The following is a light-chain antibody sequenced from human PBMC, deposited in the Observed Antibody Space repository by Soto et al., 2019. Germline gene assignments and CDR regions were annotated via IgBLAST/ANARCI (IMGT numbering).Light chain of an antibody. Sequence: EIVLTQSPVTLSLSPGEGATLSCRASQSVDSSFLAWYQQKPGQAPSLLIYDASVRATGIPDRFSGSGSGTDLTLTISRLEPEDFAIYYCQYYGSSPQAFGQGTKVDIK. CDR1: QSVDSSF. CDR3: QYYGSSPQA. J-gene: IGKJ1*01. CDR2: DAS. V-gene: IGKV3-20*01.